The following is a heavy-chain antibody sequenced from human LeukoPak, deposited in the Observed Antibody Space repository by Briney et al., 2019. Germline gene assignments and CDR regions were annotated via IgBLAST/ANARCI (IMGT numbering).Heavy chain of an antibody. CDR1: GFTFSSYE. CDR3: ARSRRDNYYYYYGMDV. CDR2: ISSSDTTI. D-gene: IGHD5-24*01. J-gene: IGHJ6*02. Sequence: PGGSLRLSCAASGFTFSSYEMTWVRQAPGKGLEWVSNISSSDTTIHYADSVKGRFTISRANARNSLYLQMNSLRAEDTAVYYCARSRRDNYYYYYGMDVWGQGTTVTVSS. V-gene: IGHV3-48*03.